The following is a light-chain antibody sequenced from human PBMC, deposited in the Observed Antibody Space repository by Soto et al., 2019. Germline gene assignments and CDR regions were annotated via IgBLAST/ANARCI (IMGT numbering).Light chain of an antibody. Sequence: EIVLTQSPGTLSLSPGERATLSCRASQSVSSNYLTWYQQKPGQAPRLRLYGTSSRATGIPDRFSGSGSGTDFTLTISRLEPEDFAVYYCQQYGSSPLTFGGGTKVDIK. CDR1: QSVSSNY. CDR2: GTS. CDR3: QQYGSSPLT. J-gene: IGKJ4*01. V-gene: IGKV3-20*01.